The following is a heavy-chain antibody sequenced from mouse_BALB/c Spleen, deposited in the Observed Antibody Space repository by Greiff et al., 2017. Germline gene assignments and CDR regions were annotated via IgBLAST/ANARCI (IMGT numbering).Heavy chain of an antibody. CDR1: GYTFTSYW. D-gene: IGHD2-4*01. J-gene: IGHJ2*01. V-gene: IGHV1-5*01. CDR2: IYPGNSDT. Sequence: EVKLVESGTVLARPGASVKMSCKASGYTFTSYWMHWVKQRPGQGLEWIGAIYPGNSDTSYNQKFKGKAKLTAVTSTSTAYMELSSLTNEDSAVYYCTREGGLRRAFDYWGQGTTLTVSS. CDR3: TREGGLRRAFDY.